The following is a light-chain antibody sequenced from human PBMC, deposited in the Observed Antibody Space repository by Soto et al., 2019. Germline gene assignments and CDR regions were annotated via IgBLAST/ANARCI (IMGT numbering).Light chain of an antibody. CDR2: GAS. CDR1: RSVDSN. Sequence: EIVMTQSPVTLSMSPGERVTLFCRASRSVDSNLAWYQQKPGQAPRLLIYGASTRATGIPTRFSGSGSGTDYTLTISSLQSEDFALYYCQQYNNWPPWTFGQGTKVEI. CDR3: QQYNNWPPWT. J-gene: IGKJ1*01. V-gene: IGKV3-15*01.